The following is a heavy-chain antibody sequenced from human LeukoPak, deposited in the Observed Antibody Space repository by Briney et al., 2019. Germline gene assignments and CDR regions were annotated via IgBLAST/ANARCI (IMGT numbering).Heavy chain of an antibody. Sequence: KPSETLSLTCTVSGGSISSYYWSWIRQPPGKGLEWIGHIYYSGSTNYNPSLKSRVTISVDTSKNQFSLKLTSVTAADTAVYYCAREAYNTVAIDYWGQGTLVTVSS. J-gene: IGHJ4*02. CDR2: IYYSGST. CDR1: GGSISSYY. D-gene: IGHD4-23*01. V-gene: IGHV4-59*01. CDR3: AREAYNTVAIDY.